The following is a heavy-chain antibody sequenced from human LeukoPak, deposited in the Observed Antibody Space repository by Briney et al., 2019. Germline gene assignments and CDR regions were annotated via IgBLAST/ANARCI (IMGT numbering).Heavy chain of an antibody. CDR1: GGSISSSSYY. CDR3: ARSVVMVYAPSGNPPDY. J-gene: IGHJ4*02. D-gene: IGHD2-8*01. CDR2: IYYSGST. Sequence: SETLSLTCTVSGGSISSSSYYWGWIRQPPGKGLEWIGSIYYSGSTYYNPSLKSRVTISVDTSKNQFSLKLSSVTAAGTAVYYCARSVVMVYAPSGNPPDYWGQGTLVTVSS. V-gene: IGHV4-39*01.